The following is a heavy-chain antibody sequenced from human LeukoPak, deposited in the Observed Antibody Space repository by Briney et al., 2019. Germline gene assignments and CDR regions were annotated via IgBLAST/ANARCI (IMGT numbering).Heavy chain of an antibody. CDR1: GYTFTGYY. D-gene: IGHD6-13*01. CDR3: ATTLGYSSSWYVPPFDY. CDR2: INPNSGGT. V-gene: IGHV1-2*02. Sequence: ASVKVSCKASGYTFTGYYMHWVRQAPEQGLEWMGWINPNSGGTNYAQKFQGRVTMTRDTSISTAYMELSRLRSDDTAVYYCATTLGYSSSWYVPPFDYWGQGTLVTVSS. J-gene: IGHJ4*02.